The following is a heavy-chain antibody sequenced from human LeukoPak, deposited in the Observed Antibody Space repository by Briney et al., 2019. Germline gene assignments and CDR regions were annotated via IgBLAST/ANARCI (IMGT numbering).Heavy chain of an antibody. Sequence: SETLSLTCTVSGGSISSSSYYWGWIRQPPGKGLEWIGYIYYSGSTYYNPSLKSRVTISVDTSKNQFSLKLSSVTAADTAVYYCALAGYDKAFDIWGQGTMVTVSS. CDR3: ALAGYDKAFDI. CDR1: GGSISSSSYY. V-gene: IGHV4-30-4*08. CDR2: IYYSGST. D-gene: IGHD3-9*01. J-gene: IGHJ3*02.